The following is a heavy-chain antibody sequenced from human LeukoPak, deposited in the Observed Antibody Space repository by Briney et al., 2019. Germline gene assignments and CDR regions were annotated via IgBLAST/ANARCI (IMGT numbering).Heavy chain of an antibody. J-gene: IGHJ4*02. CDR2: TTSDESNK. CDR1: GFSFSSYA. Sequence: PGGSLRLSCAASGFSFSSYAMHWVRQAAGKGLEWVAITTSDESNKHYADSVKGRFTISRDNSKNTLYLQMNRLRAEDTPVYYCAREGGALRGYSFGLWGQGTLVTVSS. CDR3: AREGGALRGYSFGL. D-gene: IGHD5-18*01. V-gene: IGHV3-30-3*01.